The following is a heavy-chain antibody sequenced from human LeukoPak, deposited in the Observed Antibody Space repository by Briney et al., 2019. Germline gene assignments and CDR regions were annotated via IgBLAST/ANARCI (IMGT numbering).Heavy chain of an antibody. D-gene: IGHD6-19*01. CDR1: GYSFTSYW. CDR3: ARIKSSGWHLDAFDI. J-gene: IGHJ3*02. CDR2: IYPGDSDT. V-gene: IGHV5-51*01. Sequence: GESLKISCKGSGYSFTSYWIGWVRQMPGKGLEWMGIIYPGDSDTRYSPSFQGQVTISADKSISTAYLQWSSLKASDTAMYYCARIKSSGWHLDAFDIWGQGTMVTVSS.